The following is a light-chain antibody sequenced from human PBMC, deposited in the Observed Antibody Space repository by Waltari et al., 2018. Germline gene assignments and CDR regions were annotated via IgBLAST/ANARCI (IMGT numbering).Light chain of an antibody. V-gene: IGLV2-23*02. CDR1: RSGDGRYFL. CDR2: EVN. CDR3: CSYAGSSVFKVL. J-gene: IGLJ2*01. Sequence: QSALTQPASASGSPGQSITSSCTGTRSGDGRYFLLSWYQQHPGKAPKLMIYEVNKRPSGVSDRFSGSKSGSTAFLTISGLQAEDEAHYYCCSYAGSSVFKVLFGGGTKLTVL.